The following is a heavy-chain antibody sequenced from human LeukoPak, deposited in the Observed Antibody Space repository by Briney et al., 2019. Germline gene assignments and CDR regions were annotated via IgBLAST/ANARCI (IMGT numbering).Heavy chain of an antibody. CDR3: ARGDSFWSGPYFDY. CDR2: ISYDGSNK. D-gene: IGHD3-3*01. CDR1: GFTFSSYG. Sequence: GRSLRLSCATSGFTFSSYGMHWVRQAPGKGLEWVAVISYDGSNKYYADSVKGRFTISRDNSKNTLYLQMNSLRAEDTAVYYCARGDSFWSGPYFDYWGQGTLVTVSS. V-gene: IGHV3-30*03. J-gene: IGHJ4*02.